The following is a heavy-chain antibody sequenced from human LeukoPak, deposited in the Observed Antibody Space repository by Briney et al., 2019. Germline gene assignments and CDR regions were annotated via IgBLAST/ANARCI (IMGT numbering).Heavy chain of an antibody. J-gene: IGHJ4*02. CDR1: GFTFSKNW. D-gene: IGHD5-24*01. CDR2: VSGDGIET. V-gene: IGHV3-74*01. CDR3: ARDLRDENL. Sequence: PPGGSLRLSCTGSGFTFSKNWIHWVRHTPGKGPMWLSRVSGDGIETHYADSVRGRFSVSRDNAKNTVYLQMNSLRVDDTAIYYCARDLRDENLWGQGTLVSVSS.